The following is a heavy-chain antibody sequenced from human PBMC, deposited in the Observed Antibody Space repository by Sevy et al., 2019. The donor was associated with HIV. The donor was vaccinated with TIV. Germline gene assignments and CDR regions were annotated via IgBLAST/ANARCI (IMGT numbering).Heavy chain of an antibody. D-gene: IGHD3-3*01. Sequence: SETLSLTCIVSGDSISSSSYYWGWIRQPPGKGLEWIASISYSGNTYYNPSLKSRTTMSIDTSKNQFFLTLNSVTAPEAVVYYCARSNPYYDFWSGYMTSGYFDFWGPGTLVTVSS. V-gene: IGHV4-39*01. CDR3: ARSNPYYDFWSGYMTSGYFDF. J-gene: IGHJ4*02. CDR1: GDSISSSSYY. CDR2: ISYSGNT.